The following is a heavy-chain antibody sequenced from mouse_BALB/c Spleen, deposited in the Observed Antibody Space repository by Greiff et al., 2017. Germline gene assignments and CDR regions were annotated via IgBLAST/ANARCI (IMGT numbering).Heavy chain of an antibody. CDR2: ISSGGSYT. CDR1: GFTFSSYG. J-gene: IGHJ4*01. V-gene: IGHV5-6*02. D-gene: IGHD2-10*02. Sequence: DVMLVESGGDLVKPGGSLKLSCAASGFTFSSYGMSWVRQTPDKRLEWVATISSGGSYTYYPDSVKGRFTISRDNAKNTLYLQMSSLKSEDTAMYYCARHETYGNYSMDYWGQGTSVTVSS. CDR3: ARHETYGNYSMDY.